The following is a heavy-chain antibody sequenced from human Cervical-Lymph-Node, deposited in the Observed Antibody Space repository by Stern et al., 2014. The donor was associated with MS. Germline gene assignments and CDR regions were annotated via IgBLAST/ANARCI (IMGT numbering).Heavy chain of an antibody. J-gene: IGHJ4*02. D-gene: IGHD6-13*01. CDR2: FYXSGTP. Sequence: QVQLXXXGPGLVKPSQTLSLTCTVSGGSISSGSYYWSWIRQPAGKGLEWIGRFYXSGTPNYNPSHKGRLPISEATPKTHFPRRRSSVPAADTAVYYCARSSSSXXXXXWGQGTLVTVSS. CDR3: ARSSSSXXXXX. CDR1: GGSISSGSYY. V-gene: IGHV4-61*02.